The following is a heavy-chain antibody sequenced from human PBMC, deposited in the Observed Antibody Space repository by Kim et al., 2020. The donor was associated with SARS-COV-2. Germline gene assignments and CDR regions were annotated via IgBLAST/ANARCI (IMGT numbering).Heavy chain of an antibody. CDR3: AGVDGAAWWYFQH. J-gene: IGHJ1*01. D-gene: IGHD2-15*01. Sequence: GGSLRLSCVASGFTFSSYAMNWVRQAPGKGLEWVSDLSGDGGRIDYADSVKGRFTISRDNSKRTMYLQMNSLRVEDTAFYYCAGVDGAAWWYFQHWGQGTLVTVSS. CDR2: LSGDGGRI. CDR1: GFTFSSYA. V-gene: IGHV3-23*01.